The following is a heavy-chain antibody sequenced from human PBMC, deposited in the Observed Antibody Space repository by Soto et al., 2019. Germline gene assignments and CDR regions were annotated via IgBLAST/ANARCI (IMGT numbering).Heavy chain of an antibody. CDR1: GDSIGNFY. V-gene: IGHV4-4*07. D-gene: IGHD2-8*01. CDR3: ARGMGRYFDL. Sequence: TLSLTCTVSGDSIGNFYWSWIRQPAGKGLESIGRLSTSGRTNYSPSLQSRVTMSLDTSKNRFSLRLTSVSAADTAVYFCARGMGRYFDLWGSGTLVTVSS. CDR2: LSTSGRT. J-gene: IGHJ2*01.